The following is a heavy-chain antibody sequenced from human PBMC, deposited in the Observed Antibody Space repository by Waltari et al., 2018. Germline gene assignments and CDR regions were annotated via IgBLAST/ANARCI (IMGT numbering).Heavy chain of an antibody. V-gene: IGHV3-48*01. D-gene: IGHD1-26*01. J-gene: IGHJ6*02. Sequence: EVQLVESGGGLVQPGGSLRLSCPASGFRFSYYSMNWVRQTPGKGLEWISYISSSVSTIYYADSVKGRFTVSRDNAKNSLYLEMNSLRAEDTAVYYCARDLLSFGQIARIVMDVWGQGTTVTVSS. CDR1: GFRFSYYS. CDR2: ISSSVSTI. CDR3: ARDLLSFGQIARIVMDV.